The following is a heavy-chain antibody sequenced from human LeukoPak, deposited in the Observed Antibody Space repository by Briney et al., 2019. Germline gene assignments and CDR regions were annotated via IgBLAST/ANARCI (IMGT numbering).Heavy chain of an antibody. J-gene: IGHJ6*03. CDR3: ARAGGDCSGGSCDRSMDV. CDR2: INPNSGGT. V-gene: IGHV1-2*02. CDR1: GYTFTNSY. D-gene: IGHD2-15*01. Sequence: ASVKVSCKASGYTFTNSYIHWVRQAPGQVLEWMGWINPNSGGTNYAQKFQGRVTMTRDTSISTAYMELSRLRSDDTAVYYCARAGGDCSGGSCDRSMDVWGKGTTVTVSS.